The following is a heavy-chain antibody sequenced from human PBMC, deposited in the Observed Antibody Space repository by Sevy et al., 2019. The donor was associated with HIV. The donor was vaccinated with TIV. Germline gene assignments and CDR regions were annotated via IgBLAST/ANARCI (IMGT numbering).Heavy chain of an antibody. Sequence: GGSLRLSCAASGFTFSSYAMHWVRQAPGKGLEWVAVISYDGSNKYYADSVKGRFTISRDNSKNTLYLQMNSLRAEETAVYYWARDYYDSRGYAFDFWGQGTMVTVSS. CDR1: GFTFSSYA. V-gene: IGHV3-30-3*01. J-gene: IGHJ3*01. CDR3: ARDYYDSRGYAFDF. CDR2: ISYDGSNK. D-gene: IGHD3-22*01.